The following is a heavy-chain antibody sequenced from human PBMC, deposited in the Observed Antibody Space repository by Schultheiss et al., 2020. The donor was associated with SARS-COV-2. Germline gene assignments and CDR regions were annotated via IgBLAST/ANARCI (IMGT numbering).Heavy chain of an antibody. V-gene: IGHV4-34*01. Sequence: SETLSLTCAVYGGSFSGYYWSWIRQPPGKGLEWIGEINHSGSTNYNPSLKSRVTISVDTSKNQFSLKLSSVTAADTAVYYCARGRGPRNIVVVPAAKALYFDYWGQGTLVNVSS. CDR1: GGSFSGYY. CDR3: ARGRGPRNIVVVPAAKALYFDY. CDR2: INHSGST. D-gene: IGHD2-2*01. J-gene: IGHJ4*02.